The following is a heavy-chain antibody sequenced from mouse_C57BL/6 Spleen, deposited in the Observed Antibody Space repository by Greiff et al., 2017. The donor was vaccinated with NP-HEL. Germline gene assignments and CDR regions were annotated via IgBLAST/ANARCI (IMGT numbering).Heavy chain of an antibody. CDR1: GFTFSSYG. V-gene: IGHV5-6*02. Sequence: DVKLVESGGDLVKPGGSLKLSCAASGFTFSSYGMSWVRQTPDKRLEWVATISSGGSYTYYPDSVKGRFTISRDNAKNTLYLQMSSLKSEDTAMYDCARQGESNYYGTPDYWGQGTTLTVSS. D-gene: IGHD1-1*01. CDR2: ISSGGSYT. J-gene: IGHJ2*01. CDR3: ARQGESNYYGTPDY.